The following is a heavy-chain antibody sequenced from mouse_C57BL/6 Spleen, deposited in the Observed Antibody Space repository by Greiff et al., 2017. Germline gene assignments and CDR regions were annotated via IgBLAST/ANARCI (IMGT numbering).Heavy chain of an antibody. V-gene: IGHV5-16*01. CDR1: GFTFSDYY. Sequence: EVQVVESEGGLVQPGSSMKLSCTASGFTFSDYYMAWVRQVPEKGLEWVANINYDGSSTYYLDSLKSRFIISRDNAKNILYLQMSSLKSEDTATYYCARVWGYFDYWGQGTTLTVSS. D-gene: IGHD1-1*02. CDR2: INYDGSST. J-gene: IGHJ2*01. CDR3: ARVWGYFDY.